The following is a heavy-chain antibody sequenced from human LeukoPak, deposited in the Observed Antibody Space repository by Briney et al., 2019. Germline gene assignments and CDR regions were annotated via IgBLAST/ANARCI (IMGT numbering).Heavy chain of an antibody. V-gene: IGHV4-59*01. CDR2: IYYSGST. Sequence: SETLSLTCTVSGGSISSYYWSWIRQPPGKGLEWIGYIYYSGSTNYNPSLKSRVTISVDTSKNQFSLKLSSVTAADTAVYYCARDRYCSGGSCYSDEVWFDPWGQGTLVTVSS. CDR3: ARDRYCSGGSCYSDEVWFDP. J-gene: IGHJ5*02. D-gene: IGHD2-15*01. CDR1: GGSISSYY.